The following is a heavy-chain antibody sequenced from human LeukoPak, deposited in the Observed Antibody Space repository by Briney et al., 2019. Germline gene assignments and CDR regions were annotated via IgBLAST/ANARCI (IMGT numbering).Heavy chain of an antibody. J-gene: IGHJ5*02. CDR2: VKNNGGN. V-gene: IGHV4-59*01. CDR1: GGSIRTYS. CDR3: ARDAGGTWFDP. Sequence: SETLSLTCTVSGGSIRTYSWNWIRQSPGKGLEWIGYVKNNGGNCSSPSLRSRVTVSLDTSKNQFSLRMTSVTAADTAVYYCARDAGGTWFDPWGQGTLVTVSS.